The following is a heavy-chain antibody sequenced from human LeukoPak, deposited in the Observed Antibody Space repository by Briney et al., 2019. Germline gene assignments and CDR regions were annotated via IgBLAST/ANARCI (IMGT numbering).Heavy chain of an antibody. CDR2: IRYDGSNK. CDR3: AKDVAPFGELLPADY. CDR1: EFTFSSYG. Sequence: GGSLRLSCAASEFTFSSYGMHWVRQAPGKGLEWVAFIRYDGSNKYYADSVKGRFTISRDNSKNTLYLQMNSLRAEDTAVYYCAKDVAPFGELLPADYWGQGTLVTVSS. J-gene: IGHJ4*02. V-gene: IGHV3-30*02. D-gene: IGHD3-10*01.